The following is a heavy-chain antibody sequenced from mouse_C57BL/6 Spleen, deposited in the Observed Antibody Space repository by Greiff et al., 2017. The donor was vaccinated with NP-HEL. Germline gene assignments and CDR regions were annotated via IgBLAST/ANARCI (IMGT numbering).Heavy chain of an antibody. Sequence: EVKLVESGPGLVKPSQSLSLTCSVTGYSITSGYYWNWIRQFPGNKLEWMGYISYDGSNNYNPSLKNRISITRDTSKNQFFLKLNSVTTEDTATYYCASAYGSSFYFDYWGHSTTLTVSS. D-gene: IGHD1-1*01. CDR3: ASAYGSSFYFDY. CDR2: ISYDGSN. V-gene: IGHV3-6*01. CDR1: GYSITSGYY. J-gene: IGHJ2*01.